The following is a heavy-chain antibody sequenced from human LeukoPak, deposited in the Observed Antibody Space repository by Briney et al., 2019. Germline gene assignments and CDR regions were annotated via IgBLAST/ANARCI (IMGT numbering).Heavy chain of an antibody. V-gene: IGHV3-73*01. CDR3: NNMGKNDYVWGSYRQFDY. J-gene: IGHJ4*02. D-gene: IGHD3-16*02. CDR2: IRIKANSYAT. Sequence: GGSLKLSCAASGFTFSGSAMHWVRQASGQGLEWVGRIRIKANSYATAYASSVKGRFTISRADTKNMSYLQMNSLKTEDTAVYYGNNMGKNDYVWGSYRQFDYWGQGTLVTVSS. CDR1: GFTFSGSA.